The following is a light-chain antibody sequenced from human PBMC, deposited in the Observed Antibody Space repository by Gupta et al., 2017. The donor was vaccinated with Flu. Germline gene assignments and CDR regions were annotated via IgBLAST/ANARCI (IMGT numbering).Light chain of an antibody. Sequence: QSVLTQPPSVSGAPGQTVSISFSGSTSNVGAGYDVHWYQQFPGTAPKLLIYGNSNRPSGVPDRFVGSKSGTSASLAITGLQADDETDYYCQSYDSSLSSWVFGGGTKLTVL. J-gene: IGLJ3*02. CDR3: QSYDSSLSSWV. V-gene: IGLV1-40*01. CDR1: TSNVGAGYD. CDR2: GNS.